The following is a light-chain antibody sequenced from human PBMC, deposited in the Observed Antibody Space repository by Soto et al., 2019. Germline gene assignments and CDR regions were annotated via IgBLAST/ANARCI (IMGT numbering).Light chain of an antibody. CDR3: CSYAGSSTPYV. J-gene: IGLJ1*01. CDR2: EGS. Sequence: ALTQPASVSGSPGQSITISCTGTSSDVGSYNLVSWYQQHPGKAPRLMIYEGSKRPSGVSNRFSGSKSGNTASLTISGLQAEDEADYYCCSYAGSSTPYVFGTGTKVTVL. CDR1: SSDVGSYNL. V-gene: IGLV2-23*01.